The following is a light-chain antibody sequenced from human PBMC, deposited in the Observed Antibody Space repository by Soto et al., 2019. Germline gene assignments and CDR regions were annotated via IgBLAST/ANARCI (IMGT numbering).Light chain of an antibody. Sequence: EIVMTQSPATLSVSPGSRAALSGRSSQSVASNLAWYQQKPGQAPRLLIYGASTRATGIPARFSGSGSGTDFTLTITSLQSEDFAVYYCQQYNNWPPWTFGQGTKVDIK. CDR3: QQYNNWPPWT. V-gene: IGKV3-15*01. CDR1: QSVASN. CDR2: GAS. J-gene: IGKJ1*01.